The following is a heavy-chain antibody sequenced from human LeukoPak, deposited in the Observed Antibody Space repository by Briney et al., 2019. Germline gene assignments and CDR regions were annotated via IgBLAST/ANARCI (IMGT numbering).Heavy chain of an antibody. Sequence: PSETLSLTCTVSGGSISSYYWSWIRQPAGKGLEWIGRIHTSGSTNYNPSLKSRVTMSVDTSKNQFSLKLSSVTAADTAVYYCARSRPFYSGSYYFDYWGQGTLVTVSS. D-gene: IGHD1-26*01. V-gene: IGHV4-4*07. J-gene: IGHJ4*02. CDR3: ARSRPFYSGSYYFDY. CDR2: IHTSGST. CDR1: GGSISSYY.